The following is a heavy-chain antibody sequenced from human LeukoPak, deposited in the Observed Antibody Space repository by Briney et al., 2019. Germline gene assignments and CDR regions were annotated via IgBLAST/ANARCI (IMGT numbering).Heavy chain of an antibody. D-gene: IGHD1-1*01. V-gene: IGHV3-23*01. Sequence: QPGGSLRLSCAASGFTFTTYSMTWVRQAPGKGLEWVSTINPGGITTYYADSVKGRLTISRDNSKNTVSLQMDSLRADDTAVYYCAKDRAGTPWADWGQGTLVTVSS. CDR3: AKDRAGTPWAD. J-gene: IGHJ4*02. CDR2: INPGGITT. CDR1: GFTFTTYS.